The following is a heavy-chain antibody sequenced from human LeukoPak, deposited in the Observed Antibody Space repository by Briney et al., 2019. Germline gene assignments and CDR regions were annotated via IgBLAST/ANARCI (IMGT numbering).Heavy chain of an antibody. CDR3: ARPPGIAAAWFDP. J-gene: IGHJ5*02. Sequence: SETLSLTCTVSGGSISGYYWSWIRQPPGKGLEWIGQIYYSGNTDYNPSLKSRVTISADTSRNQLSLKLNSVTATDTAIYYCARPPGIAAAWFDPWGQGTLVTVSS. CDR1: GGSISGYY. V-gene: IGHV4-59*08. D-gene: IGHD6-13*01. CDR2: IYYSGNT.